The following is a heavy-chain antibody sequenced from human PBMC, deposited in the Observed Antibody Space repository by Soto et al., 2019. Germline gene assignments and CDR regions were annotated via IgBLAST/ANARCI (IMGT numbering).Heavy chain of an antibody. CDR1: GYTFTSYG. CDR2: ISAYNGNT. CDR3: AREIGVVVVAATLLDYYYYGMDV. Sequence: QVQLVQSGAEVKKSGASVKVSCKASGYTFTSYGISWVRQAPGQGLEWMGWISAYNGNTNYAQKLQGRVTMTTDTSTSTAYMELRSLRSDDTAVYYCAREIGVVVVAATLLDYYYYGMDVWGQGTTVTVSS. D-gene: IGHD2-15*01. J-gene: IGHJ6*02. V-gene: IGHV1-18*01.